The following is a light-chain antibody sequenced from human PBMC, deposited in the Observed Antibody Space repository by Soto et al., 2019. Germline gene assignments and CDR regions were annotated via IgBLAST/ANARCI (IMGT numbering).Light chain of an antibody. V-gene: IGKV3-15*01. CDR3: QQYNDWPPIT. CDR2: YAS. J-gene: IGKJ5*01. Sequence: VMMTQSPGTLSVSPGETVTLSCWASQSVGNNLAWYQQKPGQAPRLLMYYASIRATGIPARFSGTGSGTEFTLTITSLQSDDFALYYCQQYNDWPPITFGQGTRLEIK. CDR1: QSVGNN.